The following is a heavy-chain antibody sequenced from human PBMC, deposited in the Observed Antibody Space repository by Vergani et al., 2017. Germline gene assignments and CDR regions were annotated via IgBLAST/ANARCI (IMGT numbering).Heavy chain of an antibody. J-gene: IGHJ6*03. CDR1: GFTVSSNY. Sequence: EVQLVESGGGLIQPGGSLRLSCAASGFTVSSNYMSWVRQAPGKGLEWVSVIYSGGSTYYADSVKGRFTISRDNSKNTLYLQMNSLRAEDTAVYYCAREGHYSSSWYPYYYYMDVWGKGTTVTVSS. V-gene: IGHV3-53*01. CDR2: IYSGGST. D-gene: IGHD6-13*01. CDR3: AREGHYSSSWYPYYYYMDV.